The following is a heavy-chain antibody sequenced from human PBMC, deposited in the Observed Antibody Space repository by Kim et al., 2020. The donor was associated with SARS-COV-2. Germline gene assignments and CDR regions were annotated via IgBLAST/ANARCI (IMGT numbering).Heavy chain of an antibody. Sequence: SVKVSCKASGGTFSSYAISWVRQAPGQGLEWMGGIIPIFGTANYAQKFQGRVTITADESTSTAYMELSSLRSEDTAVYYCARDQASVVPAAFRSPGRFDPWGQGTLVTVSS. D-gene: IGHD2-2*01. J-gene: IGHJ5*02. CDR2: IIPIFGTA. CDR3: ARDQASVVPAAFRSPGRFDP. V-gene: IGHV1-69*13. CDR1: GGTFSSYA.